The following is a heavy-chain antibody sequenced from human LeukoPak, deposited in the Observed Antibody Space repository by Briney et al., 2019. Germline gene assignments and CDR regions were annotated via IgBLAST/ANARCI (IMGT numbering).Heavy chain of an antibody. CDR2: IYSDGST. CDR1: GLTVGNNY. Sequence: PGGSLRLSCTASGLTVGNNYMNWVRQTPGKGLEWVSLIYSDGSTHYSDSVKGRFTIPRDSSKNTLYLQMNSLRAEDTAIYYCARDTPGIAASVNGGWGQGTLVTVSS. CDR3: ARDTPGIAASVNGG. J-gene: IGHJ4*02. D-gene: IGHD6-13*01. V-gene: IGHV3-53*01.